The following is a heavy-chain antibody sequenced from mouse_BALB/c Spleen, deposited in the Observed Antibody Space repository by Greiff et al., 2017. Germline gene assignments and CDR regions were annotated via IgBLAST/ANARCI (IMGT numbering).Heavy chain of an antibody. D-gene: IGHD1-1*01. CDR2: ILPGSGST. V-gene: IGHV1-9*01. Sequence: QVQLQQSGAELMKPGASVKISCKPTGSPFSSYWIEWVKQRPGHGLEWIGEILPGSGSTNYNEKFKGKATFTADTSSNTAYMQLSSLTSEDSAVYYCASYYGSSYSYFDYWGQGTTLTVSS. CDR3: ASYYGSSYSYFDY. J-gene: IGHJ2*01. CDR1: GSPFSSYW.